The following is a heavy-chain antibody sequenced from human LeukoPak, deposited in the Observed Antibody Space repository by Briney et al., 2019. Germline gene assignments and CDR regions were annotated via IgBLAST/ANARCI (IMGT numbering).Heavy chain of an antibody. D-gene: IGHD2-2*01. CDR1: GNYW. Sequence: GGSLRLSCAASGNYWMHWVRQAPGKGPVWVSHINSDGSWTSYADSVKGRFTISKDNAKNTVYLQMNNLRAEDTAVYYCVSFYETYWGRGTLVTVSS. J-gene: IGHJ4*02. V-gene: IGHV3-74*01. CDR2: INSDGSWT. CDR3: VSFYETY.